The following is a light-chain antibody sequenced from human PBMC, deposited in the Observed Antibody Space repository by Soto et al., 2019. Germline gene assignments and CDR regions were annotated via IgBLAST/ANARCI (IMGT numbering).Light chain of an antibody. CDR3: QQYNNWPPIA. CDR1: QSVSSN. Sequence: EIVMTQSPATLSVSPGERATLSCRASQSVSSNLAWYQQKPRQAPRLLIYGASTRATGIPARFSGSGSGTELTLTISSLQSEDFAVYYCQQYNNWPPIAFGQGTKVEIK. V-gene: IGKV3-15*01. J-gene: IGKJ1*01. CDR2: GAS.